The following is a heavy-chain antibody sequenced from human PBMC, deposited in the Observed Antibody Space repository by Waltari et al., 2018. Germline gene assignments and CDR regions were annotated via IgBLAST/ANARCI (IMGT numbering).Heavy chain of an antibody. Sequence: QVQLVQSGAEVKKPGSSVKVSCKASGGTFSSYAISWVRQAPGQGLEWMGGIIPIFGTANYAQKFQGRVTITADESTSTAYMELSSLRSEDTAVYYCAGDLRDIVVVRLGPGAFDIWGQGTMVTVSS. CDR1: GGTFSSYA. V-gene: IGHV1-69*13. D-gene: IGHD2-21*01. J-gene: IGHJ3*02. CDR2: IIPIFGTA. CDR3: AGDLRDIVVVRLGPGAFDI.